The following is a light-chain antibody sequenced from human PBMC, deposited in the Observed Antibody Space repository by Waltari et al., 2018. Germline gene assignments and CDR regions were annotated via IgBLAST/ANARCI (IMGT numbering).Light chain of an antibody. V-gene: IGKV3-20*01. CDR2: GAS. CDR1: QSVSSNY. CDR3: QQYGSQAWT. Sequence: VLTQSPGTLSLAPGERATLSCRASQSVSSNYLAWYQHKPGQAPRLLIYGASSRATGIPDKFSGSGSGTDVTLTISRLEPEDFAVYYCQQYGSQAWTFGQGTKVEIK. J-gene: IGKJ1*01.